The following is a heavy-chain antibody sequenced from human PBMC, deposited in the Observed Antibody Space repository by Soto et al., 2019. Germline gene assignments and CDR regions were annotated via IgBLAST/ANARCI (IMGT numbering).Heavy chain of an antibody. D-gene: IGHD1-26*01. CDR2: IKQDGSEK. CDR1: GFTFSSYW. V-gene: IGHV3-7*03. CDR3: ARETRSGTYFRPFDN. J-gene: IGHJ4*02. Sequence: EVQLVESGGGLVQPGGSLRLSCAISGFTFSSYWMSWVRQAPGKGLEWVAQIKQDGSEKYYVDSVKGRFTISRDNAKNSLFLLMNSLRAEDTAVYYCARETRSGTYFRPFDNWGQGALVTVSS.